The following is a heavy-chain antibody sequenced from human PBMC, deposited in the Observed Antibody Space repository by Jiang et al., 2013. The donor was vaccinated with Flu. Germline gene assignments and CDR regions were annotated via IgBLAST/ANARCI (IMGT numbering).Heavy chain of an antibody. CDR1: GFSLSTSGVG. D-gene: IGHD5-12*01. CDR2: IYWNDDK. CDR3: AHSRDNQIYFDY. J-gene: IGHJ4*02. Sequence: KPTQTLTLTCTFSGFSLSTSGVGVGWIRQPPGKALEWLALIYWNDDKRYSPSLKSRLTITKDTSKNQVVLTMTNMDPVDTATYYCAHSRDNQIYFDYWGQGTLVTVSS. V-gene: IGHV2-5*01.